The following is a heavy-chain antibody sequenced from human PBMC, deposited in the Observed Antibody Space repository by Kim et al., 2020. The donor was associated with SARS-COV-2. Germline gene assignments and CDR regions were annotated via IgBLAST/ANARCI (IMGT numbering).Heavy chain of an antibody. V-gene: IGHV4-61*01. CDR1: GGSVSSGSYY. Sequence: SETLSLTCTVSGGSVSSGSYYWSWIRQPPGKGLEWIGYIYYSGSTNYNPSLKSRVTISVDTSKNQFSLKLSSVTAADTAVYYCARVPFSGSYHPTLSYFDYWGQGTLVTVSS. CDR3: ARVPFSGSYHPTLSYFDY. CDR2: IYYSGST. J-gene: IGHJ4*02. D-gene: IGHD1-26*01.